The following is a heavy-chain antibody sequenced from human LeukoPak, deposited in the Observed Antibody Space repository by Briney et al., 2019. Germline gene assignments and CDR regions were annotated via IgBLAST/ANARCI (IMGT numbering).Heavy chain of an antibody. V-gene: IGHV4-4*02. CDR2: IFYIGSA. D-gene: IGHD2-15*01. J-gene: IGHJ4*02. CDR1: GVSIGSGGY. CDR3: ARHGSYSLAF. Sequence: PSGTLSLTCAVSGVSIGSGGYWSWVRPPPGKGLEWIGQIFYIGSAHYDPSFESRVIMSIDNSRNQLSLRFNSVTAADTAVYYCARHGSYSLAFWGQGALVTVSS.